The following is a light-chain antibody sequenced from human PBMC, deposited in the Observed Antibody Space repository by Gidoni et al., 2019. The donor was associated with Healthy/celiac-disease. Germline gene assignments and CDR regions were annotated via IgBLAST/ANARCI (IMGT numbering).Light chain of an antibody. CDR3: QQYYSSPLT. CDR2: WAS. J-gene: IGKJ1*01. V-gene: IGKV4-1*01. CDR1: QSVLSSSNNKNY. Sequence: VMPPSPASLAVSLGERATINCKSSQSVLSSSNNKNYLAWYQQKPGQPPKLLIYWASTRESGVPERFSGSGSGTDFTLTISSLQAEDVAVYYCQQYYSSPLTFGQGTKVEIK.